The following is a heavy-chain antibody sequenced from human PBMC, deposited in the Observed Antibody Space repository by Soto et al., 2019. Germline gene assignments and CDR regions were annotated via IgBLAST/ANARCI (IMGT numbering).Heavy chain of an antibody. D-gene: IGHD6-19*01. CDR1: GFSLSTRGVG. J-gene: IGHJ5*02. Sequence: QITLEESGPTLVKPTQTLTLNCTFSGFSLSTRGVGVGWIRQPPGKALEWLALIYCDDDERFSPSLKSRLSITKDTSKNQVALTMTDVDPMETGTYYCVHRAVNRDAWFDHWGQGTLVTVSS. CDR3: VHRAVNRDAWFDH. CDR2: IYCDDDE. V-gene: IGHV2-5*02.